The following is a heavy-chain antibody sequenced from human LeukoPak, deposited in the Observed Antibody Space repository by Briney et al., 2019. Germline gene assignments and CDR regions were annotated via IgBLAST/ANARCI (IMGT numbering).Heavy chain of an antibody. CDR3: AKGPVYYCSGGSCYNSNVDY. D-gene: IGHD2-15*01. J-gene: IGHJ4*02. CDR1: GFTFSCYG. CDR2: IRYDGSNK. V-gene: IGHV3-30*02. Sequence: PGGSLRLSCVASGFTFSCYGMHWVRQAPEKGLEWVAFIRYDGSNKYYADSVKGRFTISRDNSKNTLYLQMNSLRAEDTAVYYCAKGPVYYCSGGSCYNSNVDYWGQGTLVTVSS.